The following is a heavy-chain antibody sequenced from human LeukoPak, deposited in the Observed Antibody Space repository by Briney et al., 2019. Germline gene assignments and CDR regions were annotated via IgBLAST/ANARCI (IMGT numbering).Heavy chain of an antibody. D-gene: IGHD5-18*01. CDR2: ISPDSRTI. J-gene: IGHJ4*02. V-gene: IGHV3-48*01. Sequence: GGSLRLSCVTSGFAFRTYAMNWVRQAPGKGLEWLSYISPDSRTIFYADSVKGRFTISRDNGKNSVYLEINSLRAEDTAVYFCAREPSDNAYRHIDSWGQGSLVAVSS. CDR3: AREPSDNAYRHIDS. CDR1: GFAFRTYA.